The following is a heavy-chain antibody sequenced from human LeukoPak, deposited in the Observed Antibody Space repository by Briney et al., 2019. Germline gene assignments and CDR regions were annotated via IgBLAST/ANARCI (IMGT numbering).Heavy chain of an antibody. D-gene: IGHD3-10*01. J-gene: IGHJ4*02. V-gene: IGHV3-23*01. CDR3: AKIPLWFGELLSPFDY. CDR2: ISGSGGST. Sequence: GGSLRLSCAASGLTFSSYAMSWVRQAPGKGLEWVSAISGSGGSTYYADSVKGRFTIPRDNSKNTLYLQMNSLRAEDTAVYYCAKIPLWFGELLSPFDYWGQGTLVTVSS. CDR1: GLTFSSYA.